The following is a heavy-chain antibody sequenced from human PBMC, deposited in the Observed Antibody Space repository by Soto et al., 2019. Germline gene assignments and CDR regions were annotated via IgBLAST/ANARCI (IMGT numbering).Heavy chain of an antibody. Sequence: SETLSLTCTVSGGSVSSGSYYWSWIRQPPGKGLEWIGYIYYSGSTSYNPSLKSRVTISVDTSKNQFSLKLSSVTAADTAVYYSARDLRIAARPRYYYYGMEVWGQGTTVT. CDR2: IYYSGST. D-gene: IGHD6-6*01. V-gene: IGHV4-61*01. CDR1: GGSVSSGSYY. CDR3: ARDLRIAARPRYYYYGMEV. J-gene: IGHJ6*02.